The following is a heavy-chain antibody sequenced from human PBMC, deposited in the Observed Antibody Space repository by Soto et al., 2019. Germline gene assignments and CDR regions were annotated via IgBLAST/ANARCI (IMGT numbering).Heavy chain of an antibody. CDR3: ARVRAEQWLAQMGYFDY. CDR2: TYYRSKWYN. V-gene: IGHV6-1*01. J-gene: IGHJ4*02. D-gene: IGHD6-19*01. CDR1: GDSVSSNSAA. Sequence: QVQLQQSGPGLVKPSQTLSLTCAISGDSVSSNSAAWNWIRQSPSRGLEWLGRTYYRSKWYNDYAVSVKSRITINPDTSKNQFSLQLNSAPPEDTDVYYCARVRAEQWLAQMGYFDYWGQGTLVTVSS.